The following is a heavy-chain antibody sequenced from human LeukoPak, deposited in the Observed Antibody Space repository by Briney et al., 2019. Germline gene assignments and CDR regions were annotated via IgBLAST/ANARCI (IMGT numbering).Heavy chain of an antibody. CDR3: ARGDMDGYGSDY. CDR2: INHSGST. Sequence: PSETLSLTCAVYGGSFSGYYWSWIRQPPGKGLEWIGEINHSGSTNYNPSLKSRVTISVDTSKNQFSLKLSSVTAADTAVYYCARGDMDGYGSDYWGQGTLVTVSS. V-gene: IGHV4-34*01. J-gene: IGHJ4*02. CDR1: GGSFSGYY. D-gene: IGHD3-10*01.